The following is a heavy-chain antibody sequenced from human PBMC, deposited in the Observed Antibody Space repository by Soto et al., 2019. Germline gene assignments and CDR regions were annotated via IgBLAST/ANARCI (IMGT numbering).Heavy chain of an antibody. CDR2: IIPIFGTA. V-gene: IGHV1-69*06. CDR3: ARDRPRGHYGSGSSNYYGMDV. Sequence: SVKVSCKASGGTFSSYAISWVRQAPGQGREWMGGIIPIFGTANYAQKFQGRVTITADKPTSTAYMELSSLRSEDTAVYYCARDRPRGHYGSGSSNYYGMDVWGQGXTVTVPS. CDR1: GGTFSSYA. D-gene: IGHD3-10*01. J-gene: IGHJ6*02.